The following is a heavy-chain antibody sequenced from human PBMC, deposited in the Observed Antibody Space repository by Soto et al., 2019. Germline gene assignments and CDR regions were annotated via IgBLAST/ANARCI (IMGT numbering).Heavy chain of an antibody. D-gene: IGHD6-19*01. V-gene: IGHV4-31*03. CDR2: FYSSGSI. CDR3: ARMYSSGSGWFHP. J-gene: IGHJ5*02. CDR1: GYSITAGGYY. Sequence: SETLSLTCFVSGYSITAGGYYWSWLRHHPGKGLEWIGSFYSSGSIIYNPSLRSRVSISGDTSSNQFSMSLTSVTAADTARYSWARMYSSGSGWFHPWGQGTLVTVSS.